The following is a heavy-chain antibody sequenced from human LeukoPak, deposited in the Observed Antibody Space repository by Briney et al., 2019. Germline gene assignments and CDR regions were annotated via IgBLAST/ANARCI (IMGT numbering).Heavy chain of an antibody. J-gene: IGHJ4*02. CDR1: GGSFSGYY. Sequence: PSETLSLTCAVYGGSFSGYYWSWIRQPPGKGLEWIGEINHSGSTNYNPSLKSRVTISVDTSKNQFSLKLSSVTAADTAVYHCATPSGTGDGYNLDYWGQGTLVTVSS. CDR3: ATPSGTGDGYNLDY. V-gene: IGHV4-34*01. CDR2: INHSGST. D-gene: IGHD5-24*01.